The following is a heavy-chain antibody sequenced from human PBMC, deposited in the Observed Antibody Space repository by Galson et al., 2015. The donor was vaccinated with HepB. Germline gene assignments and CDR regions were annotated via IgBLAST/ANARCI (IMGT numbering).Heavy chain of an antibody. J-gene: IGHJ5*02. Sequence: SVKVSCKASGYTFTGYYMHWVRQAPGQGLEWMGWINPNSGGTNYAQKFQGRVTMTRDTSISTAYMELSRLRSDDTAVYYCASCLSPSIGSGCLRGFDPWGQGTLVTVSS. CDR3: ASCLSPSIGSGCLRGFDP. CDR2: INPNSGGT. CDR1: GYTFTGYY. V-gene: IGHV1-2*02. D-gene: IGHD6-19*01.